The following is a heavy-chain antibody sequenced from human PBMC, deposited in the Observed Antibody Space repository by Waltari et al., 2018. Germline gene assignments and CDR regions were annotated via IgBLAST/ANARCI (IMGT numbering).Heavy chain of an antibody. CDR1: GGSISSSSYY. J-gene: IGHJ4*02. CDR2: IYYSGST. V-gene: IGHV4-39*07. D-gene: IGHD3-10*01. CDR3: ARDRGLLWFGEL. Sequence: QLQLQESGPGLVKPSETLSLTCTVSGGSISSSSYYWGWIRQPPGEGLEWIGSIYYSGSTYYNPSLKSRVTISVDTSKNQFSLKLSSVTAADTAVYYCARDRGLLWFGELWGQGTLVTVSS.